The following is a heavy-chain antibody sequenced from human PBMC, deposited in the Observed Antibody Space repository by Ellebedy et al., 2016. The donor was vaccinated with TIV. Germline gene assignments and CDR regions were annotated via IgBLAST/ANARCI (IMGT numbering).Heavy chain of an antibody. J-gene: IGHJ3*02. CDR1: GGSITSYY. CDR2: IYSSGST. V-gene: IGHV4-59*01. Sequence: SETLSLXXTVSGGSITSYYWSWIRQPPGKGLEWIGYIYSSGSTNYNPSLKSRVTISVDTSKNQFSLKLSSVTAADTAVYYCARGPSDDAFDIWGQGTMVTVSS. CDR3: ARGPSDDAFDI.